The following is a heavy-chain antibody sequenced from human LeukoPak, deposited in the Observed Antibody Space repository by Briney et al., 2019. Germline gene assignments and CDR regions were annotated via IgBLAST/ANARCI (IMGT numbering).Heavy chain of an antibody. Sequence: SETLSLTCTVSGGSISSGDYYWSWIRQPPGKGLEWIGYIYYSGSTYYNPSLKSRVTISVDTSKNQFSLKLSSVTAADTAVYYCARVWAAAGSYYFDYWGQGTLVTVSS. CDR2: IYYSGST. CDR3: ARVWAAAGSYYFDY. D-gene: IGHD6-13*01. CDR1: GGSISSGDYY. J-gene: IGHJ4*02. V-gene: IGHV4-30-4*01.